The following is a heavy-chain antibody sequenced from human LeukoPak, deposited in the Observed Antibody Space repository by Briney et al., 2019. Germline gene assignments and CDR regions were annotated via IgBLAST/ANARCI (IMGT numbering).Heavy chain of an antibody. J-gene: IGHJ6*03. CDR1: GFTFSSYA. CDR2: ISGSGGST. V-gene: IGHV3-23*01. D-gene: IGHD1-14*01. CDR3: EKDPAENHKLDYYMDV. Sequence: GGSLRLSCAASGFTFSSYAMSWGRQAPGEGLEWVSAISGSGGSTYYADSVKGRFTVSRDNAKNSLYLQMNSLRAEDTALYYCEKDPAENHKLDYYMDVWGKGTTVTVSS.